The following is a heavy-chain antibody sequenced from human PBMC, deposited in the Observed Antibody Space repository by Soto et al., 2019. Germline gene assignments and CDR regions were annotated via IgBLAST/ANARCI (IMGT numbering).Heavy chain of an antibody. Sequence: EVQLLESGGGLVQPGGSLRLSCAASGFTFSSYAMSWVRQAPGKGLEWVSAISGSGGSTYYADSVKGRFTISRDNSNNPLYLETNRLTADNTAVYYCPIVLYCRVGSGYSAHGNAFDIWGQGTMVTVSS. J-gene: IGHJ3*02. CDR2: ISGSGGST. V-gene: IGHV3-23*01. CDR1: GFTFSSYA. CDR3: PIVLYCRVGSGYSAHGNAFDI. D-gene: IGHD2-15*01.